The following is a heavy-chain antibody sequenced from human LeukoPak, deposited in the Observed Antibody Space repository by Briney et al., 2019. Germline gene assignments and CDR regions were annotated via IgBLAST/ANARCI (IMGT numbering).Heavy chain of an antibody. Sequence: SETLSLTCTVSGGSISSYYWSWIRQPPGKGLEWIGYIYYSGTTNYNPSLKSRVTISVDTSKNQFSLKLSSVTAADTAVYYCARDLRGAAAEFDYWGQGTLVTVSS. D-gene: IGHD6-13*01. CDR3: ARDLRGAAAEFDY. V-gene: IGHV4-59*01. CDR1: GGSISSYY. CDR2: IYYSGTT. J-gene: IGHJ4*02.